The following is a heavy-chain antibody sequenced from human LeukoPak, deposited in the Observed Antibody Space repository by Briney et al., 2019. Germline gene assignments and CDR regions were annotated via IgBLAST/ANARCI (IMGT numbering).Heavy chain of an antibody. CDR3: ARARDLYDILTALSGGSFDY. Sequence: GASVKVSCKASGYTFTSYAMHWVRQAPGQRLEWMGWINAGNGNTKYSQKFQGRVTFTGDTSASTAYMELSSLRSEDTAVYYCARARDLYDILTALSGGSFDYWGQGTLVTVSS. CDR1: GYTFTSYA. CDR2: INAGNGNT. J-gene: IGHJ4*02. D-gene: IGHD3-9*01. V-gene: IGHV1-3*01.